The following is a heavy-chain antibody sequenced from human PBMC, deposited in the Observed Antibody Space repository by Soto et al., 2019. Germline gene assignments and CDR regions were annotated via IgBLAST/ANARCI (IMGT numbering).Heavy chain of an antibody. Sequence: SETLSLTCTVSGGSISSGGYYWSWIRQHPGKGLEWIGYIYYSGSTYYNPSLKRRVTISVDTSKNQFSLKLSSVTAADTAVYYCARARRDCSSTSCRHLDYWGQGTLVTVSS. V-gene: IGHV4-31*03. CDR3: ARARRDCSSTSCRHLDY. CDR1: GGSISSGGYY. CDR2: IYYSGST. D-gene: IGHD2-2*01. J-gene: IGHJ4*02.